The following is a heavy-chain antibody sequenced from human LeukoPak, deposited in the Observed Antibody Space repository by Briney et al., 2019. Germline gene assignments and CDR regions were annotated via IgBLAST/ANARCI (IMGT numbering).Heavy chain of an antibody. Sequence: SETLSLTCAVYGGSFSGYYWSWIRQPPGKGLEWIGEINHSGSTNYNPSLKSRVTISVDTSKNQFSLKLSSVTAADTAVYYCAGYCGGDCSQLTWGQGTLVTVSS. CDR3: AGYCGGDCSQLT. V-gene: IGHV4-34*01. D-gene: IGHD2-21*02. CDR1: GGSFSGYY. CDR2: INHSGST. J-gene: IGHJ5*02.